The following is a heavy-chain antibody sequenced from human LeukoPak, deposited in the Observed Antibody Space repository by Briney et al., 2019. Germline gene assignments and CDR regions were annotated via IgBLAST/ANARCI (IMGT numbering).Heavy chain of an antibody. Sequence: GGSLRLSCASSGFTFSSYSMNWVRQAPGKGLEWVSSISSSSSYIYYADSVKGRFTISRDNAKNSLYLQMNSLRAEDTAVYYCAREPYCSSTSCNYFDYWGQGTLVTVSS. J-gene: IGHJ4*02. V-gene: IGHV3-21*01. CDR2: ISSSSSYI. CDR3: AREPYCSSTSCNYFDY. CDR1: GFTFSSYS. D-gene: IGHD2-2*01.